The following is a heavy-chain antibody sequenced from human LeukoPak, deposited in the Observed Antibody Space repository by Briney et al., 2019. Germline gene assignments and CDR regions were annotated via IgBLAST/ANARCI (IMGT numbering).Heavy chain of an antibody. D-gene: IGHD3-3*01. CDR2: MNPNSGNT. J-gene: IGHJ6*03. V-gene: IGHV1-8*01. CDR1: GYTFTSYD. Sequence: ASVKVSCKASGYTFTSYDINWVRQATGQGLEWMGWMNPNSGNTGYAQKFQGRVTMTRNTSISTAYMELSSLRSEDTAVYYCARARKNYDFWSGYYFYYYYYMDVWGKGTTVTVSS. CDR3: ARARKNYDFWSGYYFYYYYYMDV.